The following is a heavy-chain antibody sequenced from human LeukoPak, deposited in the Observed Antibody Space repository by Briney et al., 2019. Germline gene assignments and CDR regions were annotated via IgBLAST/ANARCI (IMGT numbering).Heavy chain of an antibody. CDR2: ISGNDGYT. V-gene: IGHV3-23*01. D-gene: IGHD3-9*01. Sequence: QPGGSLRLSCAASGFTFSSSGMSWVRQPPGRGLEWVSEISGNDGYTYYTDSVKGRFTISRDNSKNTLELQMNSLRAEDTAVYYCVKERLGYFDYWGQGALVTVSS. CDR1: GFTFSSSG. J-gene: IGHJ4*02. CDR3: VKERLGYFDY.